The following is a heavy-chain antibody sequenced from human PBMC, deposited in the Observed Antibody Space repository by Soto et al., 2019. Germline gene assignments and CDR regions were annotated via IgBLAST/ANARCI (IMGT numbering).Heavy chain of an antibody. CDR1: GYTFTSYG. CDR3: ARDPGDCSGGSCYSGASYYYCGMDV. D-gene: IGHD2-15*01. Sequence: ASVKVSCKASGYTFTSYGISWVRQAPGQGLEWMGWISAYNGNTNYAQKLQGRVTMTTDTSTSTAYMELRSLRSDDTAVYYCARDPGDCSGGSCYSGASYYYCGMDVWGQGTTVTVS. J-gene: IGHJ6*02. V-gene: IGHV1-18*01. CDR2: ISAYNGNT.